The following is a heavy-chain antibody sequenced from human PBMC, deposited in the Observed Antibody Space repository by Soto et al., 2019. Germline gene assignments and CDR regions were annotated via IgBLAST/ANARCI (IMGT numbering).Heavy chain of an antibody. CDR1: GGSINSGGYY. V-gene: IGHV4-31*03. CDR2: MYYSGST. CDR3: ARGDRKSGYSSSWVFDY. D-gene: IGHD6-13*01. J-gene: IGHJ4*02. Sequence: QVQLRESGPGLVKPSQTLSLTCTVSGGSINSGGYYWNWIRQHPGKGLEWLGYMYYSGSTYYNPFLRSRVIISADTSENHCSLKLSSGTAADTAVYFCARGDRKSGYSSSWVFDYWGQGTLVNVSS.